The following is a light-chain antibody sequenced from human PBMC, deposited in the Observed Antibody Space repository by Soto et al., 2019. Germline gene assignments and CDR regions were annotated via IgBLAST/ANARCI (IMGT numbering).Light chain of an antibody. Sequence: QSARTQPASVSGSPGQSITISCTGTSSDIGGYNFVSWYHQHPGKAPKLLIYAVTNRPSGIPDRFSGSKSGNTASLTISGLQAEDGADYYCASYTTSSTLVFGGGTKLTVL. CDR1: SSDIGGYNF. J-gene: IGLJ2*01. V-gene: IGLV2-14*01. CDR2: AVT. CDR3: ASYTTSSTLV.